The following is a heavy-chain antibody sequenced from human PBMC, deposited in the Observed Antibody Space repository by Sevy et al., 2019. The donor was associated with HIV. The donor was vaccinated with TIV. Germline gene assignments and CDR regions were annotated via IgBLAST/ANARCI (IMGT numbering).Heavy chain of an antibody. V-gene: IGHV5-51*01. CDR2: IYPGDSDT. CDR3: ARHEGPGHSYGFYYYYYGMDV. CDR1: GYSFTSYW. J-gene: IGHJ6*01. Sequence: GESLKISCKGSGYSFTSYWIGWVRQMPGKGLEWMGIIYPGDSDTRYSPSVQGQVTISADKSISTAYLQWSILKASDTAMYYCARHEGPGHSYGFYYYYYGMDVWGQGTTVTVSS. D-gene: IGHD5-18*01.